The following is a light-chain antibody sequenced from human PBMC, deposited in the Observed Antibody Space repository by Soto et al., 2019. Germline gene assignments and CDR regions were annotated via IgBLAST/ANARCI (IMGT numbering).Light chain of an antibody. Sequence: DIVMTQTPLSSPVTLGQPAPISCRSSQSLVYSNGNTYLSWLHQRPGQPPRLLIYQISNRFSGVPDRFSGSGAGTEVTPKISRVEAEDVGVYYCMQTTQFPTSGQGTKLEIK. V-gene: IGKV2-24*01. CDR1: QSLVYSNGNTY. J-gene: IGKJ2*01. CDR2: QIS. CDR3: MQTTQFPT.